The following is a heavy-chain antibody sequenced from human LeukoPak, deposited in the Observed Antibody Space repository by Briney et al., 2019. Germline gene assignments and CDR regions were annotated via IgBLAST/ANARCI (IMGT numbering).Heavy chain of an antibody. V-gene: IGHV3-30-3*01. D-gene: IGHD5-24*01. CDR3: ARDPLGRGRRVDY. J-gene: IGHJ4*02. CDR2: ISYDGSNK. CDR1: GFTFSSYA. Sequence: GGSLRLSCAASGFTFSSYAMHWVRQAPGKGLEWVAVISYDGSNKYYADSVKGRFTISRDNSKNTLYLQMNSLRAEDTAVYYCARDPLGRGRRVDYWGQGTLVTVSS.